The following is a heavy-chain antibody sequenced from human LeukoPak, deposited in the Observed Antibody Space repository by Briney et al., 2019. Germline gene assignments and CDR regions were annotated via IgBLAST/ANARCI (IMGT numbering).Heavy chain of an antibody. CDR1: GYTFASYY. Sequence: ASVKVSCKASGYTFASYYMHWVRQAPGQGLEWMGIINPSGGSTSYAQKFQGRVTMTRDTSTSTVYMELSSLRSEDTAVYYCAREGDYYDSSGYPDYWGQGTLVTVSS. CDR2: INPSGGST. D-gene: IGHD3-22*01. J-gene: IGHJ4*02. CDR3: AREGDYYDSSGYPDY. V-gene: IGHV1-46*01.